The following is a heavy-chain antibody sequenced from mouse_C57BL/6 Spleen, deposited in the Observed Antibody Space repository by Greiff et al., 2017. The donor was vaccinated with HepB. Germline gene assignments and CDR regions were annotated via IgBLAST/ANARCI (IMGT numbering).Heavy chain of an antibody. V-gene: IGHV14-1*01. CDR2: IDPEDGDT. CDR1: GFNIKDYY. J-gene: IGHJ2*01. CDR3: TTEYYGSSYDFDY. Sequence: QESGAELVRPGASVKLSCTASGFNIKDYYMHWVKQRPEQGLEWIGRIDPEDGDTEYAPKFQGKATMTADTSSNTAYLQLSSLTSEDTAVYYCTTEYYGSSYDFDYWGQGTTLTVSS. D-gene: IGHD1-1*01.